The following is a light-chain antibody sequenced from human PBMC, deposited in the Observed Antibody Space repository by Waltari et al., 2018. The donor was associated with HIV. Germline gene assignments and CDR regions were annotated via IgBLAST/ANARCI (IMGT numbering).Light chain of an antibody. CDR1: SSDVGSYNR. CDR3: SLYTSSSTFV. V-gene: IGLV2-18*01. J-gene: IGLJ2*01. CDR2: EVS. Sequence: QSALTQPPSVSGSPGQSVTISCTGTSSDVGSYNRVSWYQQPPGTAPKPMIYEVSNRPSGVPDRFSGSKSGNTASLTISGLQAEDEADYYCSLYTSSSTFVFGGGTKLTVL.